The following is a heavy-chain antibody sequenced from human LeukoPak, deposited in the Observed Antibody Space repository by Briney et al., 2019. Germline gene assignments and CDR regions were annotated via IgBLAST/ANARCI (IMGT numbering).Heavy chain of an antibody. V-gene: IGHV3-48*01. Sequence: GGSLRLSCAASGFTFSSYSMNWVRQAPGKGPEWVSYISSSSSTIYYADSVKGRFTISRDNAKNSLYLQMNSLRAEDTAVYYCARGLGSGRHAFDIWGQGTMVTVSS. CDR3: ARGLGSGRHAFDI. CDR1: GFTFSSYS. CDR2: ISSSSSTI. J-gene: IGHJ3*02. D-gene: IGHD3-10*01.